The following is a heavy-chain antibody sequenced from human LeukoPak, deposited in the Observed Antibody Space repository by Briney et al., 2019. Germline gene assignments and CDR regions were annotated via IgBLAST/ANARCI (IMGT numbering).Heavy chain of an antibody. V-gene: IGHV3-23*01. CDR3: AKDREPSGYDYRGDYFDY. D-gene: IGHD5-12*01. CDR1: GFTFSSYA. CDR2: ISGSGGST. Sequence: PGGTLRLSCAASGFTFSSYAMSWARQAPGKGLEWVSAISGSGGSTYYADSVKGRFTISRDNSKNTLYLQMNSLRAEDTAVYYCAKDREPSGYDYRGDYFDYWGQGTLVTVSS. J-gene: IGHJ4*02.